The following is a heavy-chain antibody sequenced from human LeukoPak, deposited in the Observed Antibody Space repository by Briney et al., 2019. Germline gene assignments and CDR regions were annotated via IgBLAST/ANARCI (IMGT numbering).Heavy chain of an antibody. CDR2: IYYSGRT. J-gene: IGHJ4*02. D-gene: IGHD3-22*01. CDR1: GGSISSSSYY. V-gene: IGHV4-39*01. Sequence: TSETLSLTCTVSGGSISSSSYYWGWIRQPPGKGLEWIGSIYYSGRTYYNPSLKSRVTISVDTSKNQFSLKLSSVTAADTAVYYCARHLEVVVITLWSPYYFDYWGQGTLVTVSS. CDR3: ARHLEVVVITLWSPYYFDY.